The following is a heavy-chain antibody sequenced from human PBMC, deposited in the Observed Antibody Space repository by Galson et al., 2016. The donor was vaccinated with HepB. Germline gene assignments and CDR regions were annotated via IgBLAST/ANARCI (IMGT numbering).Heavy chain of an antibody. CDR1: GYTFTTYA. D-gene: IGHD5-12*01. CDR3: ARGHIVATVDYYYYGLDV. CDR2: INAAYGDT. Sequence: SVKVSCKASGYTFTTYAMYWVRQAPGQRLEWMGWINAAYGDTKYSQKLQGRGTITWDTSANTAYMELSSLRSEDTAVYYCARGHIVATVDYYYYGLDVRGQGTTVTVSS. J-gene: IGHJ6*02. V-gene: IGHV1-3*01.